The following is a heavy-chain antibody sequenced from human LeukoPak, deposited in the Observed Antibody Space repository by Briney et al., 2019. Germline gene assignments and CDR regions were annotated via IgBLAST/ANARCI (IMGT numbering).Heavy chain of an antibody. J-gene: IGHJ4*02. CDR3: ARGADGYNSFDY. V-gene: IGHV3-7*01. CDR2: INPSGSDK. CDR1: GFTLSNSW. D-gene: IGHD5-24*01. Sequence: GGSLRLSCAGSGFTLSNSWMGWVRQAPGKGLEWVANINPSGSDKYYVDSAEGRFTVSKDNAKNSVYLQMNSLRAEDTAVYYCARGADGYNSFDYWGQGTLVTVSS.